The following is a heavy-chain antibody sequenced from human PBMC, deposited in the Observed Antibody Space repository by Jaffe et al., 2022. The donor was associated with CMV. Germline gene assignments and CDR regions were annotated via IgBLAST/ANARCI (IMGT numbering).Heavy chain of an antibody. CDR3: ARDGGQQLVPLFYYYYGMDV. V-gene: IGHV3-11*01. CDR1: GFTFSDYY. J-gene: IGHJ6*02. CDR2: ISSSGSTI. D-gene: IGHD6-13*01. Sequence: QVQLVESGGGLVKPGGSLRLSCAASGFTFSDYYMSWIRQAPGKGLEWVSYISSSGSTIYYADSVKGRFTISRDNAKNSLYLQMNSLRAEDTAVYYCARDGGQQLVPLFYYYYGMDVWGQGTTVTVSS.